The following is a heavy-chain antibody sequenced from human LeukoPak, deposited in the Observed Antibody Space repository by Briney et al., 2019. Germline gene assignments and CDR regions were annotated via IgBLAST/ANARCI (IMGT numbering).Heavy chain of an antibody. Sequence: PSETLSLTCTVSGGSISSYYWSWIRQPPGKGLEWIGYIYYSGSTHYNPSLKSRVTISVDTSKDQFSLKLSSVTAADTALYYCARVRGYRDGYNHPFDYWGQGTLVTVSS. V-gene: IGHV4-59*01. CDR2: IYYSGST. D-gene: IGHD5-24*01. J-gene: IGHJ4*02. CDR1: GGSISSYY. CDR3: ARVRGYRDGYNHPFDY.